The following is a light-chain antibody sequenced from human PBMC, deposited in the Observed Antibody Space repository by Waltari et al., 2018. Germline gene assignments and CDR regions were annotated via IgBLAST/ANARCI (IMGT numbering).Light chain of an antibody. CDR2: GNS. CDR1: SSNFGAGFD. J-gene: IGLJ2*01. Sequence: QSVLTQPPSVSGDPGQRVTISCTGSSSNFGAGFDVHWYQQLPGTAPKLLIHGNSNRPSGVPDRFSGSKSGTSASLAITGLQAEDEADYYCQSYDNILSASIFGGGTKLTVL. V-gene: IGLV1-40*01. CDR3: QSYDNILSASI.